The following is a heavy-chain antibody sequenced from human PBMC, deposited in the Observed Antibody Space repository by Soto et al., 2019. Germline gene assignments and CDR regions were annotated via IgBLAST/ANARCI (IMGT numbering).Heavy chain of an antibody. V-gene: IGHV4-38-2*02. Sequence: QVQLQESGPGLVKPSETLSLTCAVSGYSISSGYYWGWIRQPPGKGLEWIGSIYHSGSTYYNPSLKSRVTISVDTSKNQFSLKLSSVTAADTAVYYCARDRGWELGGLHWGQGTLVTVSS. J-gene: IGHJ4*02. CDR3: ARDRGWELGGLH. CDR1: GYSISSGYY. D-gene: IGHD1-26*01. CDR2: IYHSGST.